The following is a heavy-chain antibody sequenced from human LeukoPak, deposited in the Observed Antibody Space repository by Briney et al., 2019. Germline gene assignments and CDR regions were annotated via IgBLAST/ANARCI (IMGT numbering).Heavy chain of an antibody. Sequence: GGSLRLSCAASGFTASNNYMTWVRQAPGKGLEWFSVLYSGGGAYYADSVKGRFTISRDNSIDTLSLQMNTLRHEDTAVYYLAKYYVSDWGQGTLVTVYS. V-gene: IGHV3-53*01. CDR1: GFTASNNY. CDR2: LYSGGGA. D-gene: IGHD3-10*01. CDR3: AKYYVSD. J-gene: IGHJ4*02.